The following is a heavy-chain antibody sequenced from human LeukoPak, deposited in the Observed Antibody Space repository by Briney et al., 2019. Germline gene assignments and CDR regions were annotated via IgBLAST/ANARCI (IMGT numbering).Heavy chain of an antibody. Sequence: ASVKVSCKASGYTFTGYYIQWMRQAPGQGLEWMGWINPDSGGTKYAQSLQGRVTMTRDTSIGTAYMELSRLGSDDTAVYFCARLREGLYHFDSWGQGTLVTVSS. CDR1: GYTFTGYY. V-gene: IGHV1-2*02. D-gene: IGHD2-2*02. J-gene: IGHJ4*02. CDR2: INPDSGGT. CDR3: ARLREGLYHFDS.